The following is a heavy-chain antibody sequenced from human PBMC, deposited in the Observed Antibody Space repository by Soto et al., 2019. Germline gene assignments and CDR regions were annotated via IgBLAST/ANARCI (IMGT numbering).Heavy chain of an antibody. CDR1: GFTFISYG. CDR2: ISGSGGST. D-gene: IGHD6-13*01. CDR3: AKPSDSSSWYSYYYYYGMDV. V-gene: IGHV3-23*01. J-gene: IGHJ6*02. Sequence: GVSMRVSWAAAGFTFISYGRSWVRQATGKGLEWVSAISGSGGSTYYADSVKGRFTISRDNSKNTLYLQMNSLRAEDTAVYYCAKPSDSSSWYSYYYYYGMDVWGQGTTVTVSS.